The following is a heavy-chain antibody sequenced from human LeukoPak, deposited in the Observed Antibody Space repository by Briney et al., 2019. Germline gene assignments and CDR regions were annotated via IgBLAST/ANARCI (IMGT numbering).Heavy chain of an antibody. Sequence: SVKVSCKASGGTLSSYAISWVRQAPGQGLEWMGGIIPIFGTANYAQKFQGRVTITADKSTSTAYMELSSLRSEDTAVYYCAMYAIRYYYYYMDVWGKGTTVTVSS. CDR2: IIPIFGTA. CDR1: GGTLSSYA. V-gene: IGHV1-69*06. D-gene: IGHD2-8*01. J-gene: IGHJ6*03. CDR3: AMYAIRYYYYYMDV.